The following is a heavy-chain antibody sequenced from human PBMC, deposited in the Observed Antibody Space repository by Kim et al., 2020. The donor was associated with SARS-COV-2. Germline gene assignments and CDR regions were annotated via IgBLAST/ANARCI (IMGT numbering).Heavy chain of an antibody. CDR2: ISYDGSNK. Sequence: GGSLRLSCAASGFTFSSYAMHWVRQAPGKGLEWVAVISYDGSNKYYADSVKGRFTISRDNSKNTLYLQMNSLRAEDTAVYYCAMPSAGTSPFDYWGQGTL. J-gene: IGHJ4*02. CDR3: AMPSAGTSPFDY. D-gene: IGHD6-13*01. CDR1: GFTFSSYA. V-gene: IGHV3-30*04.